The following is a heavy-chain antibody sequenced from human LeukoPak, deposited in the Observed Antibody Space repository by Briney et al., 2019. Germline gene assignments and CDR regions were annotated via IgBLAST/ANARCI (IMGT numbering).Heavy chain of an antibody. D-gene: IGHD3-10*01. CDR2: IIPIFGTA. V-gene: IGHV1-69*05. CDR3: ARERGSGDSYYYYYMDV. J-gene: IGHJ6*03. CDR1: GGTFSSYA. Sequence: SVKVSCKASGGTFSSYAISWVRQAPGQGLEWMGRIIPIFGTASYAQKFQGRVTITTDESTSTAYMELSSLRSEDTAVYYCARERGSGDSYYYYYMDVWGKGTTVTVSS.